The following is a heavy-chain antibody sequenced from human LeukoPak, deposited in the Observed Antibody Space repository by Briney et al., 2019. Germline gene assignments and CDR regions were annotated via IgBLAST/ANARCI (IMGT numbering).Heavy chain of an antibody. Sequence: PSETLSLTCAVYGGSFSGYYWSWIRQPPGKGLEWIGEINHSGGTNYNPSLKSRVTISVDTSKNQFSLKLSSVTAADTAVYYCARGGYYDILTGNYYYYMDVWGKGTTVTISS. D-gene: IGHD3-9*01. CDR2: INHSGGT. V-gene: IGHV4-34*01. CDR3: ARGGYYDILTGNYYYYMDV. CDR1: GGSFSGYY. J-gene: IGHJ6*03.